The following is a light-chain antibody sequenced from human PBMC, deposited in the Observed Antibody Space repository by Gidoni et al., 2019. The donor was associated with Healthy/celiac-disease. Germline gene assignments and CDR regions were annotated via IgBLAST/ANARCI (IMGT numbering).Light chain of an antibody. V-gene: IGKV1-5*03. CDR1: QIISRW. Sequence: DIQMTQSPSTLSASGGDRVTITCRASQIISRWLSWYQQKPGKAPKLLIYKASSLESGVPSRFSGSGSGTEFTLTISSLQPDDFTTYYCQRYNSYPLTFGGGTKVEIK. J-gene: IGKJ4*01. CDR2: KAS. CDR3: QRYNSYPLT.